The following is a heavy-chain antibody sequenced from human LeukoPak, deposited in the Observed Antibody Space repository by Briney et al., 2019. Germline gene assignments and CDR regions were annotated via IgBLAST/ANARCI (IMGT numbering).Heavy chain of an antibody. CDR2: IYPDDSST. CDR1: GYDFKNYW. V-gene: IGHV5-51*01. D-gene: IGHD1-1*01. CDR3: ARGDSKSLAATWDIWFDP. Sequence: GESLKISCQGSGYDFKNYWIAWVRQVPGNGLEWMGLIYPDDSSTRYSPSFQGQVTMSADKSINTVYLQWSSLKASDSAMYYCARGDSKSLAATWDIWFDPWGQGTALTVSS. J-gene: IGHJ5*02.